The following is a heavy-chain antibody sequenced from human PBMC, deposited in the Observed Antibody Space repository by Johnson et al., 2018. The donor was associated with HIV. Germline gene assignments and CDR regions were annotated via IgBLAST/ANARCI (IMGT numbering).Heavy chain of an antibody. V-gene: IGHV3-30*04. CDR2: MSHVGTNK. D-gene: IGHD4-17*01. CDR3: ARPGGDYSAFDI. Sequence: QMQLVESGGGVVQPGRSLRLSCAASGFMFSYYAMHWVRQAPGKGLEWVAVMSHVGTNKYYADSVKGRFTISRDNSKNTLYLQMNSLRAEDTAVYYCARPGGDYSAFDIWGQGTEVTVSS. CDR1: GFMFSYYA. J-gene: IGHJ3*02.